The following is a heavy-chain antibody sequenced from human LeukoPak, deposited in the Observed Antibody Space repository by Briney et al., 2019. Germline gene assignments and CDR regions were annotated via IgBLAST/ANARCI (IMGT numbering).Heavy chain of an antibody. J-gene: IGHJ4*02. Sequence: PGGSLRLSCAASGFIVTNAWMSWVRQAPGKGLEWVGRIQSKTDGGKTDYAAPVKGRFTISRDDSKNTLYLQMNSLKTEDTAIYYCTTGIRGDWGQGTLVTVSS. CDR3: TTGIRGD. CDR2: IQSKTDGGKT. V-gene: IGHV3-15*07. CDR1: GFIVTNAW. D-gene: IGHD3-3*02.